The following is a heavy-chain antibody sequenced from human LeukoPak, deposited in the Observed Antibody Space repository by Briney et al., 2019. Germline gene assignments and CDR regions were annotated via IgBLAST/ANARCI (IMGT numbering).Heavy chain of an antibody. CDR2: ISGSGGST. CDR1: GFTFTSYA. D-gene: IGHD5-24*01. Sequence: PGGSLRLSCAASGFTFTSYAMSWVRQAPGKGLEWVSAISGSGGSTYYTDSVKGRFTISRDNSKSTLFLQMNSLRAEDRDVYYCAKDPRVGSRVATPYHWGQGTLVTVSS. V-gene: IGHV3-23*01. J-gene: IGHJ4*02. CDR3: AKDPRVGSRVATPYH.